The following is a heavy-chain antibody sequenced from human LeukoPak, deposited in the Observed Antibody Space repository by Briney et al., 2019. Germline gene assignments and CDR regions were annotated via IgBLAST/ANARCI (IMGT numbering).Heavy chain of an antibody. CDR1: GFTLSSYE. Sequence: GGSQRLSCAASGFTLSSYEMHWVRQAPGKGLVWCSRINSDGSRTGYADAVKGRFTIYRDNAKNMLYLQMNSLRAEDTAIYYCARELPREVTLDYWGQGTLVTVSS. V-gene: IGHV3-74*01. CDR3: ARELPREVTLDY. D-gene: IGHD2-21*02. J-gene: IGHJ4*02. CDR2: INSDGSRT.